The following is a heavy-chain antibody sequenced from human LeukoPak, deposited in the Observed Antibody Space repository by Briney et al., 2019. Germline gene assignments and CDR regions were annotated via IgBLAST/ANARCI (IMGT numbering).Heavy chain of an antibody. CDR3: ARAIAAAGSRGPYYFDY. CDR2: IYYSGST. J-gene: IGHJ4*02. D-gene: IGHD6-13*01. CDR1: GGSISSYY. Sequence: SETLSLTCTVSGGSISSYYWSWIRQPPGKGLEWIGYIYYSGSTNYNPSLKSRVTISVDTSKNQFSLKLSSVTAADTAVYYCARAIAAAGSRGPYYFDYWGQGTLVTVSS. V-gene: IGHV4-59*01.